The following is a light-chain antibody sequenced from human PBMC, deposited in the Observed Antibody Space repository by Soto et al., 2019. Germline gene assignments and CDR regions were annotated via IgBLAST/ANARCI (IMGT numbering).Light chain of an antibody. CDR1: SSDVGGYNR. V-gene: IGLV2-18*02. J-gene: IGLJ1*01. CDR2: DVS. Sequence: QCVLTQPPSVSGSPGQSVAISCTGTSSDVGGYNRVSWYQQAPGKAPKLLIYDVSNRPSGGSTRFSGSKSGNTASLTISGLQAEDEADYYCTSYASGSAYVFGPGTKVTVL. CDR3: TSYASGSAYV.